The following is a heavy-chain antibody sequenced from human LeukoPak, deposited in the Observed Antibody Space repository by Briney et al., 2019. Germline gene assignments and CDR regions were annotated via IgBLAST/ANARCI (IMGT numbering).Heavy chain of an antibody. Sequence: SETLSLTCTVSGGSVSSHTYYWGWIRQSPGKGLEWIGSLHNIGSSYYNPSLRSRVTISIDTSNNQFSLNLTSVTAADTAVYYCARGTIFGVGNAFDIWGQGTMVTVSS. V-gene: IGHV4-39*01. D-gene: IGHD3-3*01. CDR3: ARGTIFGVGNAFDI. CDR1: GGSVSSHTYY. CDR2: LHNIGSS. J-gene: IGHJ3*02.